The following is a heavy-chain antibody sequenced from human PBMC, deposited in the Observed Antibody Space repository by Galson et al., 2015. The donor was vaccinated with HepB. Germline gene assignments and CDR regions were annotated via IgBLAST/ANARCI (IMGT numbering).Heavy chain of an antibody. J-gene: IGHJ6*03. Sequence: SVKVSCKASGGTFSSYAISWVRQAPGQGLEWMGIINPSGGSTSYAQKFQGRVTMTRDTSTSTVYMELSSLRSEDTAVYYCARGPRSGGWVYYYYMDVWGKGTTVTASS. V-gene: IGHV1-46*03. CDR1: GGTFSSYA. CDR2: INPSGGST. CDR3: ARGPRSGGWVYYYYMDV. D-gene: IGHD2-15*01.